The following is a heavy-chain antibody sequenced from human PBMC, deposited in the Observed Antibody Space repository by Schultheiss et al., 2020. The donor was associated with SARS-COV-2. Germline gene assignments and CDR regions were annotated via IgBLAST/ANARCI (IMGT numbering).Heavy chain of an antibody. Sequence: SETLSLTCAVYGGSFSGYYWSWIRQHPGKGLEWIGYIYYSGSTYYNPSLKSRVTISVDTSKNQFSLKLSSVTAADTAVYYCARGRWYSRTYDYWGQGTLVTVSS. D-gene: IGHD6-13*01. CDR2: IYYSGST. V-gene: IGHV4-34*01. CDR1: GGSFSGYY. CDR3: ARGRWYSRTYDY. J-gene: IGHJ4*02.